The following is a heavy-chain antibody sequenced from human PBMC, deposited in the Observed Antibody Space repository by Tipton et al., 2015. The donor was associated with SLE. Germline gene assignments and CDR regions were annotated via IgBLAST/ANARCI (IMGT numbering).Heavy chain of an antibody. CDR3: AKGWAYYYDSSGYFDY. CDR1: GFTFSSYS. J-gene: IGHJ4*02. V-gene: IGHV3-9*01. CDR2: ISWNSGSI. D-gene: IGHD3-22*01. Sequence: SLRLSCAASGFTFSSYSMNWVRQAPGKGLEWVSGISWNSGSIGYADSVKGRFTISRDNAKNSLYLQMNSLRAEDTALYYCAKGWAYYYDSSGYFDYWGQGTLVTVSS.